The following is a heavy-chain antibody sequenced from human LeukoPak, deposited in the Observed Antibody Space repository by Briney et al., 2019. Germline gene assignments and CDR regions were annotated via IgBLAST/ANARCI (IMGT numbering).Heavy chain of an antibody. V-gene: IGHV3-23*05. D-gene: IGHD3-22*01. Sequence: GGSLRLSCAASGLTFSTHAMIWVWVRQAPGKGLEWVSALNGATSVTYYADSVKGRFALSRDSSDSTLYLQMNSLRVEDTAVYYCARVNYYDSSRFDYWGQGTLVTVSS. CDR1: GLTFSTHA. J-gene: IGHJ4*02. CDR2: LNGATSVT. CDR3: ARVNYYDSSRFDY.